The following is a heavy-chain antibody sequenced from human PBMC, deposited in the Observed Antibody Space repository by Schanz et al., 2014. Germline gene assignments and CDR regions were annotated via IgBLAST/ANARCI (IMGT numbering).Heavy chain of an antibody. V-gene: IGHV4-39*01. CDR3: ARPSSVVGITGWFDT. CDR2: TSDRGNT. J-gene: IGHJ5*02. CDR1: GTSITSSTYY. D-gene: IGHD3-22*01. Sequence: QLQLRESGPGLVKPSETLSLICSVSGTSITSSTYYWGWIRQPPGKGPEWIGRTSDRGNTYYTPSLKSRVTISLATPKTQFSLKLTSVTAADTAVYYCARPSSVVGITGWFDTWGQGTLVTVSS.